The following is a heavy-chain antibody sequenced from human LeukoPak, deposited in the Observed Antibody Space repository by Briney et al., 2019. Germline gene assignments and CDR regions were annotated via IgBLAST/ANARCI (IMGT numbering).Heavy chain of an antibody. CDR1: GGSISSGGYY. J-gene: IGHJ4*02. CDR3: ARGVHYYGSGSYYSFDY. CDR2: IYYSGST. D-gene: IGHD3-10*01. Sequence: SETLSLTCTVSGGSISSGGYYWSWIRQHPGKGLEWIGYIYYSGSTYYNPSLKSRVTISVDTSKNQFSLKLSSVTAADTAVYYCARGVHYYGSGSYYSFDYWGQGTLVTVSS. V-gene: IGHV4-31*03.